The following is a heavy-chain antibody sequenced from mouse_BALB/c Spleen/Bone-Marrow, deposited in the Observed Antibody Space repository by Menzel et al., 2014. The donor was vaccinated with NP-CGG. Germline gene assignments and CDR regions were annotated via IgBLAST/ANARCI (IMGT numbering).Heavy chain of an antibody. D-gene: IGHD1-1*01. V-gene: IGHV1-80*01. CDR1: GYAFSAYW. CDR2: IYPGDGDT. Sequence: VKLQESGAELVRPGSSVKISCKASGYAFSAYWMIWVKQRPGQGLEWIGQIYPGDGDTNYNGKFKGKATLTADKSSSTAYMQLSSLTSEDSAVYFCARSGYGSNYDYWGQGTTLTVSP. CDR3: ARSGYGSNYDY. J-gene: IGHJ2*01.